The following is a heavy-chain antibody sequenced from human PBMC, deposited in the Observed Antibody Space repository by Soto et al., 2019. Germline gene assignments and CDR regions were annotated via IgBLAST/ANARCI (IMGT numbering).Heavy chain of an antibody. CDR2: ISGSGGST. J-gene: IGHJ4*02. D-gene: IGHD3-22*01. CDR3: ANVPYYDTSGYQSYFDY. Sequence: GGSLRLSCAASGFTFSSYAMSWVRQAPGKGLEWVSAISGSGGSTYYADSVKGRFTISRDNSKNTLYLQMNSLRAEDTAVYYSANVPYYDTSGYQSYFDYWAQGTLVTVSS. V-gene: IGHV3-23*01. CDR1: GFTFSSYA.